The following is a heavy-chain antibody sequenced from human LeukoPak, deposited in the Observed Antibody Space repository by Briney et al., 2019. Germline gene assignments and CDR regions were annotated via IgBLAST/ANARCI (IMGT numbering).Heavy chain of an antibody. CDR1: GGSISSGDYY. J-gene: IGHJ5*02. D-gene: IGHD6-19*01. CDR2: IYYSGST. CDR3: ASLDSSGYWFDP. V-gene: IGHV4-30-4*01. Sequence: PSQTLSLTCTVSGGSISSGDYYWSWLRQPPGTGLEWIGYIYYSGSTYYNPSLKSRVTISVDTSKNQFSLKLSSVTAADTAVSYCASLDSSGYWFDPWGQGTLVTVSS.